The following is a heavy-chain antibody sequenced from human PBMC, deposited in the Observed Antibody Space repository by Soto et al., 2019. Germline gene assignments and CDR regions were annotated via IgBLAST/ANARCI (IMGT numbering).Heavy chain of an antibody. J-gene: IGHJ6*03. D-gene: IGHD3-10*01. CDR2: MNPNSGNT. V-gene: IGHV1-8*01. CDR3: ARVVRSGHYYYYYMDV. Sequence: ASVKVSCKASGYTFTSYDINWVRQATGQGLEWMGWMNPNSGNTGYAQKLQGRVTMTTDTSTSTAYMELRSLRSDDTAVYYCARVVRSGHYYYYYMDVWGKGTTVTVSS. CDR1: GYTFTSYD.